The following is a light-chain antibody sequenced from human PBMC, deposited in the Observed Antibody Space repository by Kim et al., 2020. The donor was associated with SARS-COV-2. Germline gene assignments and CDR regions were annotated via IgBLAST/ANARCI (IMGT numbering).Light chain of an antibody. Sequence: DIQMTQSPSTLSASVGDRVTITCRASQSVSSWLAWYQQKPGKAPKLLIYKASTLEGGVPSRFSGRGSGTEFTLTINSLQPDDFATYYGQQYDSHPYTFGQGTKLEI. CDR1: QSVSSW. J-gene: IGKJ2*01. CDR3: QQYDSHPYT. V-gene: IGKV1-5*03. CDR2: KAS.